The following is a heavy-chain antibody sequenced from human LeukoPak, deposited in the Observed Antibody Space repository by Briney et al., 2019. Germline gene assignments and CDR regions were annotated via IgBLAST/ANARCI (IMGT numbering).Heavy chain of an antibody. CDR2: IPGHGTEM. V-gene: IGHV3-21*01. Sequence: GGSLTLSCGVSGFSFNSYSMNWVRQAPGKGLEWVASIPGHGTEMFYADSRRGRFTISRDNSKNSLYLQMNSLRVEDTAVYYCAKVQSDIVGAVFFAFDVWGQGTMVSVSS. CDR1: GFSFNSYS. D-gene: IGHD1-26*01. CDR3: AKVQSDIVGAVFFAFDV. J-gene: IGHJ3*01.